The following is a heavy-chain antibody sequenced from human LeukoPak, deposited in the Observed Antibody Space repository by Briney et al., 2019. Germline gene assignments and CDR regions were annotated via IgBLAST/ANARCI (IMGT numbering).Heavy chain of an antibody. J-gene: IGHJ4*02. CDR2: IYHSGST. D-gene: IGHD2-2*01. CDR1: GYSISSGYY. V-gene: IGHV4-38-2*02. Sequence: SETLSLTCTVSGYSISSGYYWGWIRQPPGKGLEWIGSIYHSGSTYYNPSLKSRVTISVDTSKNQFSLKLSSVTAADTAVYYCASLVVVSTFDYWGQGTLVTVSS. CDR3: ASLVVVSTFDY.